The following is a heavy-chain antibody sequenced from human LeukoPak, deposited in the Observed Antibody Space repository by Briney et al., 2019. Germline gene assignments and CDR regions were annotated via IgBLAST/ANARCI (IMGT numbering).Heavy chain of an antibody. CDR1: GFTVSSNY. Sequence: PGGSLRLSCAASGFTVSSNYMSWVRQAPGKGLEWVSVIYSGGSTYYADSVKGRFTISRDNSKSTLYIQMNSLRAEDTAVYYCAKDAAVYYDSSGYYYLDYWGQGTLVTVSS. CDR3: AKDAAVYYDSSGYYYLDY. D-gene: IGHD3-22*01. J-gene: IGHJ4*02. CDR2: IYSGGST. V-gene: IGHV3-53*01.